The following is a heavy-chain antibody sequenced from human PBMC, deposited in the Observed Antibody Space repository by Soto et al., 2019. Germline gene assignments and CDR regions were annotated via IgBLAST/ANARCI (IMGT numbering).Heavy chain of an antibody. CDR3: AGRIAASLAFDI. J-gene: IGHJ3*02. D-gene: IGHD6-13*01. V-gene: IGHV1-2*02. Sequence: ASVKVSCKASGYTFTGYYMHWVRQAPGQGLEWMGWINPNSSGTNYAQKFQGRVTMTRDTSISTAYMELSRLRSDDTAVYYCAGRIAASLAFDIWGQGTMVTVSS. CDR2: INPNSSGT. CDR1: GYTFTGYY.